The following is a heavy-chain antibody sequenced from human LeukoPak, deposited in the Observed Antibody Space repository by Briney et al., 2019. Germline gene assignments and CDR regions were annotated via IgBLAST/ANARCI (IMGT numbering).Heavy chain of an antibody. Sequence: PEGSLRLSCAASGFTFSSYEMNWVRQAPGKGLEWVSYISSGGSTIYYADSVKGRFTISRDNAKNSLYLQMNSLRAGDTAVYYCAREVRVPRMAFDIWGQGTMVTVSS. CDR2: ISSGGSTI. CDR1: GFTFSSYE. J-gene: IGHJ3*02. V-gene: IGHV3-48*03. CDR3: AREVRVPRMAFDI. D-gene: IGHD1-1*01.